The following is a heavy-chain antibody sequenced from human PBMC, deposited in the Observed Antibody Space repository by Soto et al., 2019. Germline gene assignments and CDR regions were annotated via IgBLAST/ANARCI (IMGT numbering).Heavy chain of an antibody. CDR1: RFTSGYHA. D-gene: IGHD6-13*01. CDR3: VSWVSAHFDS. V-gene: IGHV3-23*01. CDR2: ISSNGENT. J-gene: IGHJ4*01. Sequence: GGSLRLSCAASRFTSGYHAMNWVRQAPGKGLEWVSTISSNGENTHYADSVKGRFIISSDNSSHTVALQMNSLRVEDTAIYDCVSWVSAHFDSWGQGTLVTVSS.